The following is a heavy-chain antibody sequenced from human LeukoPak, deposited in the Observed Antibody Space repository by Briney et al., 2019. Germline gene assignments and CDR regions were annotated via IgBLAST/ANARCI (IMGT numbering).Heavy chain of an antibody. J-gene: IGHJ6*03. V-gene: IGHV4-39*01. CDR1: GGSISSSSYY. CDR2: MSYSGNT. D-gene: IGHD4-23*01. Sequence: SETLSLTCTVSGGSISSSSYYWGWIRQPPGKGLEWIGSMSYSGNTYYNPSLKSRVTISVDTSKNQFSLKLSSVTAADTAVYYCARRKGGYSYYYYYMDVWGKGTTVTISS. CDR3: ARRKGGYSYYYYYMDV.